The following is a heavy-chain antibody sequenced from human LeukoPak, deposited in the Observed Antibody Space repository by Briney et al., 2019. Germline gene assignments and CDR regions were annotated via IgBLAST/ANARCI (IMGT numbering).Heavy chain of an antibody. D-gene: IGHD2-15*01. V-gene: IGHV5-51*01. CDR3: ARRVGYLGYCSGGTCYPDY. J-gene: IGHJ4*02. CDR2: IYPGDSDT. Sequence: GESLKISCKGSGYSFTSYWIGWVRQMPGKGLEWMTIIYPGDSDTRYSPSFQGQVTISADKSISTAYLQWSSLKASDTAMYYCARRVGYLGYCSGGTCYPDYWGQGTLVTVSS. CDR1: GYSFTSYW.